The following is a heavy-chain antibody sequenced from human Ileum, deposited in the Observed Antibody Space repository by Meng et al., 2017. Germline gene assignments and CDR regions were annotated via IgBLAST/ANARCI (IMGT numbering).Heavy chain of an antibody. J-gene: IGHJ4*02. V-gene: IGHV3-48*03. D-gene: IGHD3-22*01. Sequence: GESLKISCAASGFTFSSYEMNWVRQAPGKGLEWVSYISSSGSTIYYADSVKGRFTISRDNAKNSLYLQMDSLRAEDTAFYYCAKDIRRDGHSGYDSSFGSWGQGTLVTVSS. CDR2: ISSSGSTI. CDR1: GFTFSSYE. CDR3: AKDIRRDGHSGYDSSFGS.